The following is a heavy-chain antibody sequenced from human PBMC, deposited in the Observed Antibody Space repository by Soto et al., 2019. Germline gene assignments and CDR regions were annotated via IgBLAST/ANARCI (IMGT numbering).Heavy chain of an antibody. D-gene: IGHD1-26*01. V-gene: IGHV1-2*02. Sequence: GSVKGSCKACGEPFTANYIHLVRQAPGQGFEWMGWINPKSGGTKYPQKSQGRVTMTRDTSLSTVYMTLTRLTSDDTAVYYCARDLAKGGGSAGFDYWGQGTMVTVSS. CDR1: GEPFTANY. CDR3: ARDLAKGGGSAGFDY. CDR2: INPKSGGT. J-gene: IGHJ4*02.